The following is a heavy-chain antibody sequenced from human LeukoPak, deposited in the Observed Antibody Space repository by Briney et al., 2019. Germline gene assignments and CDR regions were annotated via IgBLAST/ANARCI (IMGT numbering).Heavy chain of an antibody. CDR2: ISLTGQT. CDR3: SRESGTFCPFGY. Sequence: GESLKISCKGSGYSFTSYWISWVRQMPGKGLEWIGEISLTGQTNYNPSLSGRVTMLLDESSNHLSLHLTSVTAADTATYYCSRESGTFCPFGYWGQGTLVIVPS. J-gene: IGHJ4*02. V-gene: IGHV5-51*01. CDR1: GYSFTSYW. D-gene: IGHD1-26*01.